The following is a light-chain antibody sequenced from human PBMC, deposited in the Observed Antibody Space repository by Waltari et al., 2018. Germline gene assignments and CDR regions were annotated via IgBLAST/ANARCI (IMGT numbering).Light chain of an antibody. CDR1: QSVGSRY. J-gene: IGKJ1*01. Sequence: EIVLTQSPGTLSLSPGERATLSCRASQSVGSRYLAWYQQKAGQAPRLLISGASNRATGIPDRFSGSGSGTDFTLTISGLEPEDFAVYYCQRYNNSPWTFGQGTKVEIK. CDR2: GAS. V-gene: IGKV3-20*01. CDR3: QRYNNSPWT.